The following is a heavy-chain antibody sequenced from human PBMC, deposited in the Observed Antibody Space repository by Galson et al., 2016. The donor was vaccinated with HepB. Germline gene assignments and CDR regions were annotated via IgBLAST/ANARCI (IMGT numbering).Heavy chain of an antibody. D-gene: IGHD5-18*01. J-gene: IGHJ6*02. CDR3: AHSALDPRMGTPYLYYGFDV. Sequence: PALVKPTQTLTLTCTFSGFSLTTRGVGVGWIRQPPGKALEWLALIYWDDDTRHRPSLKTRLTITKDTSKSQVVLTMTNMDVVDTATYYCAHSALDPRMGTPYLYYGFDVWGQGTTVIVSS. V-gene: IGHV2-5*02. CDR2: IYWDDDT. CDR1: GFSLTTRGVG.